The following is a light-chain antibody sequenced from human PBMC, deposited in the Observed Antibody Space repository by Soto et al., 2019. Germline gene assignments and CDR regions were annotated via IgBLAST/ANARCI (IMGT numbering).Light chain of an antibody. CDR3: ASYTSARIRV. CDR1: SSDIGAYDS. Sequence: QSALTQPACVSASPGQSITISCAGTSSDIGAYDSVSWYQQHPGKAPQLMIYDVSYRPSGISSRFSGSKSGNTASLTISGLRADDDADYYCASYTSARIRVFGGGTKVTVL. V-gene: IGLV2-14*01. J-gene: IGLJ2*01. CDR2: DVS.